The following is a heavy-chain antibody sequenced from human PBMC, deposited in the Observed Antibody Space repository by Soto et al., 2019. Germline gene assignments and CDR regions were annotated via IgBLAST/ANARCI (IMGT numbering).Heavy chain of an antibody. D-gene: IGHD3-22*01. CDR1: GFTFSSYA. Sequence: EVQLLESGGDLKQPGGSLRLSCAASGFTFSSYAMSWVRQAPGKGLGWVSAISSSGGSTFYADSVKGRFTISRDNSRNTMYLQMNSLRAEDTAIYYCAKYQPMTQPRPYFDYWGQGTLVTVSS. J-gene: IGHJ4*02. CDR3: AKYQPMTQPRPYFDY. CDR2: ISSSGGST. V-gene: IGHV3-23*01.